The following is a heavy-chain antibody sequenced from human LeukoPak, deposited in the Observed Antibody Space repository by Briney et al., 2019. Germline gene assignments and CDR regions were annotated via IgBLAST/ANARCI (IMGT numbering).Heavy chain of an antibody. CDR3: ARGGAGYAFDY. CDR2: ISSGGTP. V-gene: IGHV3-66*02. J-gene: IGHJ4*02. CDR1: GFTVSTNY. D-gene: IGHD5-12*01. Sequence: GGSLRLSCAASGFTVSTNYMSWFRQAPGKGLEWVSVISSGGTPYYADSVKGRFTISRDSSENTLYLQMHSLRAEDTAVYYCARGGAGYAFDYWGQGTLVTVSS.